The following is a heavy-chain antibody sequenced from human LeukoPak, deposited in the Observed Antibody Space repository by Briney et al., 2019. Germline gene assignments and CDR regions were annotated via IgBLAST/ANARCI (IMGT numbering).Heavy chain of an antibody. CDR3: ARVGGYCSGGSCYSTPEYFQH. CDR2: INPNSGGT. Sequence: ASVKVSCEASGYTFTGYYMHWVRQAPGQGLEWMGRINPNSGGTNYAQKFQGRVTMTRDTSISTAYMELSRLRSDDTAVYYCARVGGYCSGGSCYSTPEYFQHWGQGTLVTVSS. J-gene: IGHJ1*01. D-gene: IGHD2-15*01. V-gene: IGHV1-2*06. CDR1: GYTFTGYY.